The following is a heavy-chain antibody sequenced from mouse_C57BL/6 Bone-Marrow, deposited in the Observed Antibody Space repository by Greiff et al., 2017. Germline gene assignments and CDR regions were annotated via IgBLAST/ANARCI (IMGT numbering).Heavy chain of an antibody. CDR3: ERSDYGSSRWYFDV. D-gene: IGHD1-1*01. CDR2: INPNNGGT. CDR1: GYTFPDYN. Sequence: EVQLQQSGPALVKPGASVKIPCNASGYTFPDYNMDWVKQSHGKSLEWIGDINPNNGGTIYNQKFKGKATLTVDKSSSTAYMELRSLTSEDTAVYYCERSDYGSSRWYFDVWGTGTTVTVSS. J-gene: IGHJ1*03. V-gene: IGHV1-18*01.